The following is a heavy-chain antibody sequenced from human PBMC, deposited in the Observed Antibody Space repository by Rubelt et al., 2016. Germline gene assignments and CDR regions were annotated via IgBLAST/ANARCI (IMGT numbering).Heavy chain of an antibody. CDR2: IIPILGIA. CDR1: GDTFSSYA. CDR3: ARDRIDGYSLFDY. J-gene: IGHJ4*02. V-gene: IGHV1-69*04. Sequence: GDTFSSYAISWVRQAPGQGLEWMGRIIPILGIANYAQKFQGRVTITADKSTSTAYMELSSLRSEDTAVYYCARDRIDGYSLFDYWGQGTLVTVSS. D-gene: IGHD5-24*01.